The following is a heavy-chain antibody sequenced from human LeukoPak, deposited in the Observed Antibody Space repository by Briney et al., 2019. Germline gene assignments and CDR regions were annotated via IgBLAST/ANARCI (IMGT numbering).Heavy chain of an antibody. CDR1: GGSFSGYY. Sequence: SETLSLSCAVYGGSFSGYYWSWIRQPPGKGLEWIGEINHSGSTNYNPSLKSRVTISVDTSKNQFYLKLSSVTAADTAVYYCARLTMVRGVEDWGQGTLVTVSS. CDR3: ARLTMVRGVED. V-gene: IGHV4-34*01. D-gene: IGHD3-10*01. J-gene: IGHJ4*02. CDR2: INHSGST.